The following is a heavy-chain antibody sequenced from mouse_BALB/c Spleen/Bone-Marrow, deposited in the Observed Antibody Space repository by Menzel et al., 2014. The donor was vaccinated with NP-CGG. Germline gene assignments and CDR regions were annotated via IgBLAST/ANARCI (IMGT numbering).Heavy chain of an antibody. CDR3: ASRDSSGYVPDY. J-gene: IGHJ2*01. CDR1: GYTFTSYW. V-gene: IGHV1S132*01. CDR2: IFPGTGTT. D-gene: IGHD3-2*01. Sequence: VKLMESGAELVRPGASAKLSCKTSGYTFTSYWIQWVKQRPGQGLGWIEEIFPGTGTTYYNEKLKGKATLTIDTSSSTAYMQLSSLTSEDSAVYFCASRDSSGYVPDYWGQGTTLTVSS.